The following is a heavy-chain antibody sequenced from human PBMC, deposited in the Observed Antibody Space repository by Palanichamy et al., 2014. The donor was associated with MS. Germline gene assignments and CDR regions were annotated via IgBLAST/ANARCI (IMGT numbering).Heavy chain of an antibody. V-gene: IGHV3-74*01. J-gene: IGHJ4*02. CDR1: GFTFSGSW. CDR2: IKFDGSMT. CDR3: ATYNDGSSHD. D-gene: IGHD3-22*01. Sequence: EVQLVESGGGLIQPGGSLRLSCAGSGFTFSGSWINWVRQAPGKGLVWVSRIKFDGSMTNYADSVKGRFTISRDNAKQTVYLQMNSLRVEDTAVYYCATYNDGSSHDWGQGTLVTVSS.